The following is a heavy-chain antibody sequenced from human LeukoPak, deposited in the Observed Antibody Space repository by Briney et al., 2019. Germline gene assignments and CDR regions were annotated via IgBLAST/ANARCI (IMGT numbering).Heavy chain of an antibody. Sequence: PGGSLRLSCAASGLTFSNYAMTWVRQVPGKGLEWVSAISANGGDTYYADSVKGRFTISRDNSENTLYLQMNTLRVEDTAVYYCAKRRMYSNGWIFDYWGQGTLVTVSS. J-gene: IGHJ4*02. V-gene: IGHV3-23*01. D-gene: IGHD6-19*01. CDR2: ISANGGDT. CDR1: GLTFSNYA. CDR3: AKRRMYSNGWIFDY.